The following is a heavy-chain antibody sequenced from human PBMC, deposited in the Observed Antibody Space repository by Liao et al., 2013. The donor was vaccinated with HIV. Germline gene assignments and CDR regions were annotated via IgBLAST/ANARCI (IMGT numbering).Heavy chain of an antibody. V-gene: IGHV4-59*10. CDR2: IYSSGSA. Sequence: QVQLQQWGAGLLKPSETLSLTCAVYGGSFSGYYWSWIRQPAGKGLEWIGRIYSSGSANYNPSLKSRVTMSVDTSKNQFSLKLSSVTAADTAVYYCAREMGYYDSSGPGDWGQGTLVTVSS. CDR1: GGSFSGYY. CDR3: AREMGYYDSSGPGD. J-gene: IGHJ4*02. D-gene: IGHD3-22*01.